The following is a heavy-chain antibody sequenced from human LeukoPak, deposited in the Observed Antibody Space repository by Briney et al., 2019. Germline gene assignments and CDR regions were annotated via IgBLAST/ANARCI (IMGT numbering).Heavy chain of an antibody. D-gene: IGHD3-10*01. V-gene: IGHV4-34*10. Sequence: SETLSLTCAVYGESLSNYYWSWIRQPPGKGLEWIGEINHYGSTNYNPSLKSRITMSVDTSKNQFSLKLSSVTAADTAVYYCARDRYYYGSGSYYFDYWGQGTLVTVSS. CDR2: INHYGST. J-gene: IGHJ4*02. CDR3: ARDRYYYGSGSYYFDY. CDR1: GESLSNYY.